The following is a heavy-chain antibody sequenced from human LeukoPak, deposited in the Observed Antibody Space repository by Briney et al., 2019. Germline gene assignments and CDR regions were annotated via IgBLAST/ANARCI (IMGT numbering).Heavy chain of an antibody. CDR1: GLTFSSYS. CDR2: LSGGGGNT. D-gene: IGHD6-13*01. J-gene: IGHJ4*02. Sequence: PGGSLRLSCAPSGLTFSSYSMTGVRQAPGEGREGVSALSGGGGNTYYAGSVKGRFTISRDNSKNTLYLQMNSLRAEDTAIYYCAKGGAEAGTLYLEYWGQGTLVTVSS. CDR3: AKGGAEAGTLYLEY. V-gene: IGHV3-23*01.